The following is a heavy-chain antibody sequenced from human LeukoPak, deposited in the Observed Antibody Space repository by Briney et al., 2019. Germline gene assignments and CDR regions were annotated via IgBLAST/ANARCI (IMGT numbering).Heavy chain of an antibody. CDR2: ISSSSSYI. J-gene: IGHJ6*03. D-gene: IGHD2-2*01. Sequence: GGSLRLSCAASGFTFSSYSMNWVRQAPGKGLEWVSSISSSSSYIYYADSVKGRFTISRDNAKNSLYLQMNSLRAEDTAVYYCARDPHHCGSTSCYRNYYMDVWGKGTTVTVSS. V-gene: IGHV3-21*01. CDR3: ARDPHHCGSTSCYRNYYMDV. CDR1: GFTFSSYS.